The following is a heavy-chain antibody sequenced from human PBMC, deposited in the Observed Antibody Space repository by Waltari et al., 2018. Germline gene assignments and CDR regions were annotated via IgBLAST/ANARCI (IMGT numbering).Heavy chain of an antibody. Sequence: QMQLVQSGAEVTKPGASVKVSCTASGYPFSDYDINWVRQATGQGLEWMGWINPKSGNTVSAQNFQDRVTITRDPSTSTVYMELSSLRSDDAAVYYCARVHYDFWSGYYIWGQGTLVTVPS. CDR2: INPKSGNT. CDR1: GYPFSDYD. CDR3: ARVHYDFWSGYYI. J-gene: IGHJ4*02. V-gene: IGHV1-8*02. D-gene: IGHD3-3*01.